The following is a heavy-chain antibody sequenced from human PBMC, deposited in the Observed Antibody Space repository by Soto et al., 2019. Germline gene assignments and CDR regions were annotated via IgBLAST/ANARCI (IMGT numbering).Heavy chain of an antibody. Sequence: GGSLRLSCAASGFTFSSYWMHWVHQAPGKGLVWVSRINRDGSSTNYADSVKGRFTISRDNAKNTLYLQMNSLRAEDTAVYYCARGCSNGSCFGSFWGQGTLVTVSS. J-gene: IGHJ4*02. D-gene: IGHD2-8*01. CDR2: INRDGSST. CDR1: GFTFSSYW. V-gene: IGHV3-74*01. CDR3: ARGCSNGSCFGSF.